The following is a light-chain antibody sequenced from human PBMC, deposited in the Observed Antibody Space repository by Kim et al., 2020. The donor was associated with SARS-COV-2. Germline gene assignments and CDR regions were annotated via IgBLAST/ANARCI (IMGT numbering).Light chain of an antibody. CDR2: AAS. Sequence: ASVGDRVTITCRASRDTKNYLAWFQQNPGEVPKRLICAASTLQSVVPSRFSGSGSGTEFALTINSLQPEDLATYYCIQHYSYPPAFGQGTKVDIK. J-gene: IGKJ1*01. CDR3: IQHYSYPPA. V-gene: IGKV1-17*03. CDR1: RDTKNY.